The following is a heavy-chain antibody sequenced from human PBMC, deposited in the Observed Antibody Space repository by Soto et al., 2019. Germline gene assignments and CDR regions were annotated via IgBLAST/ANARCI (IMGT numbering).Heavy chain of an antibody. D-gene: IGHD2-2*01. J-gene: IGHJ6*03. CDR2: MNPNSGNT. V-gene: IGHV1-8*01. CDR3: ARGSVVQAALRENYYYYYMDV. CDR1: GYTFTSYD. Sequence: ASVKVSCKASGYTFTSYDINWVRQATGQGLEWMGWMNPNSGNTGYAQKFQGRVTMTRNTSISTAYMELSSLRSEDTAVYYCARGSVVQAALRENYYYYYMDVWGKGTTVTVSS.